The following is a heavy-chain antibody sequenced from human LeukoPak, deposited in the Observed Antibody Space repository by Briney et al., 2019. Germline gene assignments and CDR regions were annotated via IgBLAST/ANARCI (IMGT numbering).Heavy chain of an antibody. J-gene: IGHJ4*02. CDR3: ARVAVAGTNYFDY. Sequence: GGSLRLSRAASGFTFSNYDMHWVRQATGKGLEWVSGIVSAGDTYYPDSVTGRFTISRENGKNSLYLQRKSLRAGDTAVYYCARVAVAGTNYFDYWGQGTLVTVSS. CDR1: GFTFSNYD. V-gene: IGHV3-13*04. CDR2: IVSAGDT. D-gene: IGHD6-19*01.